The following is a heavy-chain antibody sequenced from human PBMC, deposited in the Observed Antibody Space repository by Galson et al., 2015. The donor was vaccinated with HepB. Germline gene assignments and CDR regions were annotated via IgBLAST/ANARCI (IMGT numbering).Heavy chain of an antibody. CDR3: TTDPFFVVVP. CDR2: IKGKTDGGTT. J-gene: IGHJ5*02. CDR1: GFTFSNAW. V-gene: IGHV3-15*01. D-gene: IGHD2-15*01. Sequence: SLRLSCAASGFTFSNAWMSWVRQAPGKGLEWVGRIKGKTDGGTTDYAAPGKGRFTISRDDSKNTLYLQMNSLKTEDTAVYYCTTDPFFVVVPWGQGTLVTVSS.